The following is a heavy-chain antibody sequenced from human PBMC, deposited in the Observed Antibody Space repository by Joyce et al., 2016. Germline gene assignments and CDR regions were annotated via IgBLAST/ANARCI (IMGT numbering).Heavy chain of an antibody. J-gene: IGHJ3*02. CDR1: GASINGHY. CDR3: ARGEYYESTGYRSAFDI. V-gene: IGHV4-59*11. Sequence: QVQVQESGPGLVKPSETLSLTCTVSGASINGHYWSWIRQPPGKGLEWTGNIYYSGSTNYNPSLKSRVNLSVDASKNQFSLKLTSVTAADTAVYYCARGEYYESTGYRSAFDIWGQGTTVTVSS. CDR2: IYYSGST. D-gene: IGHD3-22*01.